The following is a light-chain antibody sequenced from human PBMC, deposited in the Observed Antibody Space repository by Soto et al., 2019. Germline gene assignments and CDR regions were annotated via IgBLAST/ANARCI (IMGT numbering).Light chain of an antibody. Sequence: QSALTQPASVSGSPGQSITISCTGTTSDVGGYNYVSWYQQHPGKAPKLMIYEVSNRPSGVSNRFSGSTSGNTASLTISGLQAEDDADYYCSSYTSRSTLVVFGGGTKLTVL. CDR1: TSDVGGYNY. J-gene: IGLJ2*01. V-gene: IGLV2-14*01. CDR3: SSYTSRSTLVV. CDR2: EVS.